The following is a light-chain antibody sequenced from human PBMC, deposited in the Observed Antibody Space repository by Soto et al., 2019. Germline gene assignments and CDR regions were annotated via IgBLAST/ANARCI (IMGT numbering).Light chain of an antibody. Sequence: QPVLTQSPSASASLGTSVKLTCTLGSGHSSRAIAWHQQQPGKGPRYLMKVNSDGSHIKGDGITDRFSGSSSGPERYLTISRLQSEDETDYYCQTWGTGIRVFGGGTKLTVL. J-gene: IGLJ3*02. CDR1: SGHSSRA. V-gene: IGLV4-69*01. CDR2: VNSDGSH. CDR3: QTWGTGIRV.